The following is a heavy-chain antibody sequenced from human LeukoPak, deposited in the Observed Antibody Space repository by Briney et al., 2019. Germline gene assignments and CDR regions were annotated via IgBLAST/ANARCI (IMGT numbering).Heavy chain of an antibody. D-gene: IGHD3-22*01. Sequence: GGSPRLSCAASGFTFDDYAMHWVRQAPGKGLEWVSLISGDGGSTYYGDSVKGRFTISRDNSKNSLYLQMNSLGTEDTALYYCAKDSSGYYYVFQHWGQGTLVTVSS. V-gene: IGHV3-43*02. J-gene: IGHJ1*01. CDR2: ISGDGGST. CDR3: AKDSSGYYYVFQH. CDR1: GFTFDDYA.